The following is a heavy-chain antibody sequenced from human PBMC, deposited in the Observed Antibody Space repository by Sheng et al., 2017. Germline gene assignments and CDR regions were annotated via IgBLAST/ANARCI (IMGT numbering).Heavy chain of an antibody. Sequence: QVQLVQSGAEVQKPGASVKVSCKTSGYSSSNYGITWVRQAPGQGLEWMGWISGNNDNTNYAQKLQGRVTMTIDTSTTTAYMELRRLRFDDTAVYYCARAETRFQWNSAFLNTWFDPWAREPWSPSPQ. CDR3: ARAETRFQWNSAFLNTWFDP. CDR2: ISGNNDNT. V-gene: IGHV1-18*01. J-gene: IGHJ5*02. CDR1: GYSSSNYG. D-gene: IGHD1-7*01.